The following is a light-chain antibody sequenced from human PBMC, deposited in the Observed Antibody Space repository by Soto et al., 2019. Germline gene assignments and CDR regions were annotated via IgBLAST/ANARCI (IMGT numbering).Light chain of an antibody. J-gene: IGKJ1*01. V-gene: IGKV3-20*01. CDR1: QSVSSY. Sequence: ELVLTQSPATLSLSPGERATLSCRASQSVSSYLAWYQQKPGQAPRPLIYGASSRATGIPDRFSGSGSGTDFTLTISRLEPEDFAVYYCQQYGSSPGTFGQGTKVDIK. CDR3: QQYGSSPGT. CDR2: GAS.